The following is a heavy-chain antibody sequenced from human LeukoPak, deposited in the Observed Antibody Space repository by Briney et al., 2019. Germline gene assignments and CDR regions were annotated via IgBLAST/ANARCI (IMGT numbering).Heavy chain of an antibody. CDR2: ISYDGSNK. J-gene: IGHJ6*02. V-gene: IGHV3-30*04. D-gene: IGHD5-12*01. Sequence: PGGSLRLSCAASGFTFSSYAMHWVRQAPGKGLEWVAVISYDGSNKYYADSVKGRFTISRDNSKNTLYLQMNSLRAEDTAVYYCARVYVDLDYYGMDVWGQGTTVTVSS. CDR3: ARVYVDLDYYGMDV. CDR1: GFTFSSYA.